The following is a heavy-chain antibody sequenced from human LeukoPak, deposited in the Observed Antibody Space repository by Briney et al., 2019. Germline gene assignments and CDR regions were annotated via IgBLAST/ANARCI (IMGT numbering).Heavy chain of an antibody. CDR3: ARAIRGSAVDTGDR. D-gene: IGHD3-10*01. Sequence: QPGGSLRLSCAASGFTFSRYWMRWPRQAPGKGLEGVANIKNDGSEEYYVDSVKGRFPIPRDNARNSLFLQMNSLTVEDTAVYYCARAIRGSAVDTGDRWGQGTLVTVSS. CDR2: IKNDGSEE. CDR1: GFTFSRYW. V-gene: IGHV3-7*01. J-gene: IGHJ4*02.